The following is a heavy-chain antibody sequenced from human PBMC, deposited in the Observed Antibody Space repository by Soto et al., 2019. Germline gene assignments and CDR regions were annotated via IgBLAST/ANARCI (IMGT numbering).Heavy chain of an antibody. CDR3: ARELNYYDSSGYYYEGYNWFDP. Sequence: SETLSLTCTVSGGSVSSGSYYWSWIRQPPGKGLEWIGYIYYSGSTNYNPSLKSRVTISVDTSKNQFSLKLSSVTAADTAVYYCARELNYYDSSGYYYEGYNWFDPWGQGTLVTVSS. J-gene: IGHJ5*02. CDR1: GGSVSSGSYY. V-gene: IGHV4-61*01. D-gene: IGHD3-22*01. CDR2: IYYSGST.